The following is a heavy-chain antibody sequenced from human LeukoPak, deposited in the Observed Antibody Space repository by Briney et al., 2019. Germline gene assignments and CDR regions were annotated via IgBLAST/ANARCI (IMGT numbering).Heavy chain of an antibody. Sequence: GWSMTLSCLSSASRYGDSGMRWVRPPGGKVRDWVGGLGCWGLYTCYTDSGTGRFTISRDNAKNTLYLQMNSLRAEDTAVYYCEIGPGYYYESSGYSFDYWGQGTLVTVSS. CDR2: LGCWGLYT. CDR3: EIGPGYYYESSGYSFDY. J-gene: IGHJ4*02. D-gene: IGHD3-22*01. V-gene: IGHV3-23*01. CDR1: ASRYGDSG.